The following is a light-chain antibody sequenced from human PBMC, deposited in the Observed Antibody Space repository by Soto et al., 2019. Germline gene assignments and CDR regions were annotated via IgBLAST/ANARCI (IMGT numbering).Light chain of an antibody. CDR1: SSESDSYNY. CDR3: SSYSATNYHYV. V-gene: IGLV2-8*01. CDR2: EVS. J-gene: IGLJ1*01. Sequence: QSALTHPPSSAGSFVQLITISRTGTSSESDSYNYFSWYQQHPGKAPKLMIYEVSERPSGVPDRFSGSKSGNTASLTVSGLQSDNEADSYCSSYSATNYHYVFGTGTEVTVL.